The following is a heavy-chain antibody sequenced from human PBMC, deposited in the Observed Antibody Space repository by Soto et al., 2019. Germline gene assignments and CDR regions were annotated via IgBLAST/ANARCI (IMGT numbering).Heavy chain of an antibody. V-gene: IGHV4-30-4*01. CDR3: ARASPAAQYGMDV. J-gene: IGHJ6*02. Sequence: PSETLSLTCTVSGGSISSGDYYWSWIRQPPGKGLEWIGYIYYSGSTYYNPSLKSRVTISVDTSRNQFSLKLSSVTAADTAVYYCARASPAAQYGMDVWGQGTTVTVSS. CDR1: GGSISSGDYY. CDR2: IYYSGST. D-gene: IGHD2-2*01.